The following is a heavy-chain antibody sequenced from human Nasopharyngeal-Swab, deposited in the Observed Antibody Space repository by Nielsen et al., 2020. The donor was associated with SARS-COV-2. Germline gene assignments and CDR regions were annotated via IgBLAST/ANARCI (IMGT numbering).Heavy chain of an antibody. Sequence: ASVKVSCKVSCYIFKSYFIHWVRQAPGQGLEWMGWINPYNGNTDSGQQHQDRVTMTTDTSTGTAYMELGSLRSDDTAIYYCARGRVSYSSSSALAYWGQGTLVSVSS. D-gene: IGHD6-6*01. CDR1: CYIFKSYF. CDR3: ARGRVSYSSSSALAY. V-gene: IGHV1-18*04. J-gene: IGHJ4*02. CDR2: INPYNGNT.